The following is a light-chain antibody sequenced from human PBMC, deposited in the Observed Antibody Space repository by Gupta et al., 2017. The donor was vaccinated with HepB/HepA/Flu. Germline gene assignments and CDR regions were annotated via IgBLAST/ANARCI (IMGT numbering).Light chain of an antibody. Sequence: DIQMTQSPSSLSASVGDRVTITCRASQSISSYLNWYQQKPGKAPKLLIYAASSLQSGVPSRFSGSVSGTDFTLTISSLQPEDFATYYCQQSYSTPPWTFGQGTKVEIK. CDR1: QSISSY. V-gene: IGKV1-39*01. CDR3: QQSYSTPPWT. J-gene: IGKJ1*01. CDR2: AAS.